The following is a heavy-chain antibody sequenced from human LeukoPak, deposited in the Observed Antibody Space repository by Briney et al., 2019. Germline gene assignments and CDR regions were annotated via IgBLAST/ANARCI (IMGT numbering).Heavy chain of an antibody. Sequence: GGSLRLSCAASGFTFSSYSMNWVRQAPGRGLEWVSSISSGGNYIYYADSVKGRFTISRDDARNSLYLQMNSLRAEDAAVYYCSKSYYGFLDLGYYWGQGTLVTVSS. D-gene: IGHD3/OR15-3a*01. CDR2: ISSGGNYI. J-gene: IGHJ4*02. CDR1: GFTFSSYS. CDR3: SKSYYGFLDLGYY. V-gene: IGHV3-21*01.